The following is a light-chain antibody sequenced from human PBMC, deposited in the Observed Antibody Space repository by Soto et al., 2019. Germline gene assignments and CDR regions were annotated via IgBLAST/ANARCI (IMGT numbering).Light chain of an antibody. J-gene: IGKJ1*01. V-gene: IGKV3-20*01. CDR1: QSLNSNH. Sequence: EIVLTQSPGTLSVSPGERATLSCRASQSLNSNHLAWYQQKPGQAPSLLIYAASSRATGIPDRFSGSGSGTNFTLTISGLKAEDSEIYYCQQCASWTFGQGTKVEI. CDR2: AAS. CDR3: QQCASWT.